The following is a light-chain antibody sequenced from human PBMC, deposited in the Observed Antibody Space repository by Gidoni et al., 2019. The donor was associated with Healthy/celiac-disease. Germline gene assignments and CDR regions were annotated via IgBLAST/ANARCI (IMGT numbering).Light chain of an antibody. Sequence: EIVLTQSPATLSLSPGERATLSCRASQSVSSYLAWYQQKPGQAPRLLIHDASNRATGIPARFSGSGSGTDFTLTISSLEPEDFAVYYCQQRSNWPPNFGGGTKVEIK. CDR3: QQRSNWPPN. CDR2: DAS. J-gene: IGKJ4*01. V-gene: IGKV3-11*01. CDR1: QSVSSY.